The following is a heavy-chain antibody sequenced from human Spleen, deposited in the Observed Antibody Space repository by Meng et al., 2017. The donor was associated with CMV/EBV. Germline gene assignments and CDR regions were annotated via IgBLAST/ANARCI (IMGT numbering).Heavy chain of an antibody. J-gene: IGHJ4*02. V-gene: IGHV3-30*14. Sequence: GGSLRLSCAASGFTFRSYGMHWVRQAPGKGLEWVALISFDGSNKYYADSVKGRFTISRDNSRNTLSLQMNSLRAEDTAVYYCAKDSNGNYFYLDYWGQGTLVTVSS. CDR2: ISFDGSNK. D-gene: IGHD4-17*01. CDR3: AKDSNGNYFYLDY. CDR1: GFTFRSYG.